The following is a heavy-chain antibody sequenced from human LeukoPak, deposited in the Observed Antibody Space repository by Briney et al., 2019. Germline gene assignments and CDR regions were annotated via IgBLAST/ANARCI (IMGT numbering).Heavy chain of an antibody. D-gene: IGHD6-13*01. J-gene: IGHJ5*02. CDR2: IKEDGSQK. V-gene: IGHV3-7*03. CDR3: VRGPLVTADGLA. CDR1: GFTFSQFW. Sequence: GGSLRLSCAATGFTFSQFWMSWVRQAPGKGLEWLTNIKEDGSQKFYVDSVKGRFTISRDNAKGSLYLQMNSLRADDTAVYYCVRGPLVTADGLAWGQGTLVTVSS.